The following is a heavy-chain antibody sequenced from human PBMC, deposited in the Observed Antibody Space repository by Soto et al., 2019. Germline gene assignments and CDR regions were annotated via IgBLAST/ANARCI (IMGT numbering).Heavy chain of an antibody. J-gene: IGHJ6*02. V-gene: IGHV1-69*13. D-gene: IGHD3-22*01. CDR2: IIPIFGTA. Sequence: ASVKVSCKASGGTFSSYAISWVLQAPGQGLEWMGGIIPIFGTANYAQKFQGRVTITADESTSTAYMELSSLRPEDTAVYYCAKAIVVAVTYYYYGMDVWGQGTTVTVSS. CDR1: GGTFSSYA. CDR3: AKAIVVAVTYYYYGMDV.